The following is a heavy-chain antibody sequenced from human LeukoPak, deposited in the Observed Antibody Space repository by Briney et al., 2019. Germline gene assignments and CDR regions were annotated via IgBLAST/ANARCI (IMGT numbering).Heavy chain of an antibody. J-gene: IGHJ5*02. D-gene: IGHD2-15*01. CDR2: IYPGDSDT. Sequence: GESLKISCKGSEYTFTTYWIGWVRQMPGKGLEWMGIIYPGDSDTRYSPSFQGHVTISVDKSISTAYLQWSSLKASDTAMYYCARQEYCSGGSCYTWFDPWGQGTLVTVSS. CDR1: EYTFTTYW. CDR3: ARQEYCSGGSCYTWFDP. V-gene: IGHV5-51*01.